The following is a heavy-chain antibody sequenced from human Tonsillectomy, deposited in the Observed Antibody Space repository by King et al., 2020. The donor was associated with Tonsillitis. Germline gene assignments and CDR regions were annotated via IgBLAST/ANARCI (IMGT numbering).Heavy chain of an antibody. D-gene: IGHD3-22*01. CDR1: GYIFTNYW. CDR2: MYPGDSDT. CDR3: ASAYSSSEYFQY. Sequence: VQLVESGAEVKKPGESLKISCKGSGYIFTNYWIGWVRQMPGKGLEWMGIMYPGDSDTRYSPSFQGQVTISADKSISTAYLQRSSLKASDTAMYYCASAYSSSEYFQYWGQGTLVTVSS. J-gene: IGHJ1*01. V-gene: IGHV5-51*03.